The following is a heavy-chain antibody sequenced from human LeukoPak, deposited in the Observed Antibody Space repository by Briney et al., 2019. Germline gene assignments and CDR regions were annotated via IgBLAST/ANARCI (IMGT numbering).Heavy chain of an antibody. D-gene: IGHD5-24*01. J-gene: IGHJ4*02. Sequence: ASVKVSCKTSGYTFTGYYMHGVRQAPGQGREWMGWIKPDSGDRSYAQKFQSRVTMTRDTSITTAYMELTRLISDDTAVYFCARDRDGYNLRLDYWGQGTLLTVSS. CDR3: ARDRDGYNLRLDY. CDR2: IKPDSGDR. V-gene: IGHV1-2*02. CDR1: GYTFTGYY.